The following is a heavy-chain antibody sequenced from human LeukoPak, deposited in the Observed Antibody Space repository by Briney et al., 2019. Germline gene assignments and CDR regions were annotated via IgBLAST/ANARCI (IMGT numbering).Heavy chain of an antibody. Sequence: SQTLSLTCAISGDSVSSNSAAWDCITQSPSRGLEWLGRTYYRSKWYNDYAVSVKSRITINPDTSKNQFSLQLNSVTPEDTAVYYCARDPGRNDDDAFYIWGQGTMVTVSS. CDR1: GDSVSSNSAA. D-gene: IGHD1-1*01. CDR3: ARDPGRNDDDAFYI. CDR2: TYYRSKWYN. J-gene: IGHJ3*02. V-gene: IGHV6-1*01.